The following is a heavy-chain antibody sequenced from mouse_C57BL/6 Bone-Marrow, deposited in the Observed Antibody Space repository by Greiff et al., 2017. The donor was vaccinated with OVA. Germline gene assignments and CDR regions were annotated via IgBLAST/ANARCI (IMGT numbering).Heavy chain of an antibody. D-gene: IGHD2-4*01. Sequence: EVKLQESGAELVRPGASVKLSCTASGFNIKDYYMHWVKQRPEQGLEWIGRIDPEDGDTEYAPKFQGKATMTADTSSNTAYLQLSSLTSEDTAVYYCTMDYDGGEYYFDYWGQGTTLTVSS. V-gene: IGHV14-1*01. J-gene: IGHJ2*01. CDR1: GFNIKDYY. CDR3: TMDYDGGEYYFDY. CDR2: IDPEDGDT.